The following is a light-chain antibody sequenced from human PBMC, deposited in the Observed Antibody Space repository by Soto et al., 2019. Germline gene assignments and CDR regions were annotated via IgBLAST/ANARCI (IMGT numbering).Light chain of an antibody. J-gene: IGLJ2*01. V-gene: IGLV1-47*01. CDR2: RDN. CDR1: SSNIGSNY. CDR3: AAWDDSLSGV. Sequence: QPVLTQPPSASGTPGQTVTISCSGSSSNIGSNYVYWYQQVPGTAPKLLIYRDNLRPSGVPDRFSGSKSGTSASLAISGLRSEDEADYYCAAWDDSLSGVFGGGTKVTVL.